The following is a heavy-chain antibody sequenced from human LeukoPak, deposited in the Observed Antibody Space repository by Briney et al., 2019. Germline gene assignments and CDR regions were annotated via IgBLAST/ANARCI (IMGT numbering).Heavy chain of an antibody. D-gene: IGHD1-26*01. J-gene: IGHJ5*02. CDR1: GGSFSGYY. V-gene: IGHV4-34*09. CDR3: ARDRPDTTSPTTVGRFDP. CDR2: INHSGST. Sequence: PSETLSLTCAVYGGSFSGYYWSWIRQPPGKGLEWIGEINHSGSTYYNPSLTSRLTMSLDTSKNQFSLKVTSVTAADTAVYFCARDRPDTTSPTTVGRFDPWGQGTLVTVSS.